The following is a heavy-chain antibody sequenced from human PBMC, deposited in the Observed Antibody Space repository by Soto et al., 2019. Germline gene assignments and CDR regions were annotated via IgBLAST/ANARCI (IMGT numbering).Heavy chain of an antibody. CDR1: GGTFSSYA. J-gene: IGHJ6*02. Sequence: QVQLVQSGAEVKKPGSSVKVSCKASGGTFSSYAISWVRQAPGQGLEWMGGIIPIFGTANYAQKFQGRVTITADECTGTSYMELSSLRSEDTVVYYCARDYVVSSWYDVLYYGMDVWGQGTTVTVSS. CDR2: IIPIFGTA. V-gene: IGHV1-69*12. CDR3: ARDYVVSSWYDVLYYGMDV. D-gene: IGHD6-13*01.